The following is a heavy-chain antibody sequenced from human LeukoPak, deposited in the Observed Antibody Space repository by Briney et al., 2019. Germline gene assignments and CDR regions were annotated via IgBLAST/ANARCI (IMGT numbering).Heavy chain of an antibody. J-gene: IGHJ4*02. CDR3: ANYYDSSGYYYVSSFFDY. CDR2: ISGSGGST. Sequence: GGSLRLSCAASGFTFSSYAMSWVRQAPGKGLEWVSAISGSGGSTYYADSVKGRFTISRDNSKNTLYLQMNSLRAEDTAVYYCANYYDSSGYYYVSSFFDYWGQGTLVTVSS. D-gene: IGHD3-22*01. V-gene: IGHV3-23*01. CDR1: GFTFSSYA.